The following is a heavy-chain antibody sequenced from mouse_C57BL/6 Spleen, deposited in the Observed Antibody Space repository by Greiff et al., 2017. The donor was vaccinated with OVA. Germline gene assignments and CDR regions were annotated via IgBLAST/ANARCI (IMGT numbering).Heavy chain of an antibody. CDR2: IWTGGGT. Sequence: VKLMESGPGLVAPSQSLSITCTVSGFSLTSYAISWVRQPPGKGLEWLGVIWTGGGTNYNSALKSRLSISKDNSKSQVFLKMNSLQTDDTARYYFARNTLSPFYGSSPYYVDYWGQGTTLTVSS. CDR3: ARNTLSPFYGSSPYYVDY. D-gene: IGHD1-1*01. CDR1: GFSLTSYA. V-gene: IGHV2-9-1*01. J-gene: IGHJ2*01.